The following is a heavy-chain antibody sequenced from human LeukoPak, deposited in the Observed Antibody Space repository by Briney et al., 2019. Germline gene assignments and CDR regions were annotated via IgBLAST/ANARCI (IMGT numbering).Heavy chain of an antibody. D-gene: IGHD2-15*01. J-gene: IGHJ3*02. Sequence: SVKVSCKASGGTFSSYAISWVRQAPGQGLEWMGGIIPIFGTANYAQKFQGRVTITADESMSTAYMELSSLRSEDTAVYYCARDGKAATDAFDIWGQGTMVTVSS. CDR1: GGTFSSYA. CDR3: ARDGKAATDAFDI. CDR2: IIPIFGTA. V-gene: IGHV1-69*13.